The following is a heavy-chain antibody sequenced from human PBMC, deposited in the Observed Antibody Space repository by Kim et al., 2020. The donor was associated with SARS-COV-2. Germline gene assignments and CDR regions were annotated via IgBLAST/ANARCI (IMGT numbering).Heavy chain of an antibody. Sequence: YAESVKGRFTISRDNAKNSLYLQMNSLRDEDTAVYYCVTDRRGGDYGFDYWGQGTLVTVSS. CDR3: VTDRRGGDYGFDY. J-gene: IGHJ4*02. D-gene: IGHD4-17*01. V-gene: IGHV3-48*02.